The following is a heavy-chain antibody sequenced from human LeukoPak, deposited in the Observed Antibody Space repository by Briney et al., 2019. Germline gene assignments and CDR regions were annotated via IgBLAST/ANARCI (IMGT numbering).Heavy chain of an antibody. Sequence: PGGSLRLSGAASGFTFSSYAMSGVRQAPGKGLEGVSAIRGSGGNTFYADSVKGRFTISRENSKNPLYLQMNRLRAEDTAVYYCAKTPVGVGDAFDIWGKGTMVTVSS. J-gene: IGHJ3*02. CDR2: IRGSGGNT. CDR3: AKTPVGVGDAFDI. CDR1: GFTFSSYA. V-gene: IGHV3-23*01. D-gene: IGHD1-26*01.